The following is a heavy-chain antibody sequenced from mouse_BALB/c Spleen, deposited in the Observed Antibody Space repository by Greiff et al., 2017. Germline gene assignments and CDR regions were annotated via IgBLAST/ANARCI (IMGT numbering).Heavy chain of an antibody. CDR3: TRRGYDGYFDV. CDR1: GYTFTSYW. V-gene: IGHV1-59*01. Sequence: QVQLQQSGPEVVRPGVSVKMSCKASGYTFTSYWMHWVKQRPGQGLEWIGVIDPSDSYTSYNQKFKGKATLTVDTSSSTAYMQLSSLTSEDSAVYYCTRRGYDGYFDVWGAGTTVTVSS. CDR2: IDPSDSYT. J-gene: IGHJ1*01. D-gene: IGHD2-14*01.